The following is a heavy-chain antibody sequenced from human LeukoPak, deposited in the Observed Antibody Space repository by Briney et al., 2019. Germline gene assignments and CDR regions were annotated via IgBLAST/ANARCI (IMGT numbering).Heavy chain of an antibody. CDR3: AKDPRDGYKGGAFDI. J-gene: IGHJ3*02. V-gene: IGHV3-30*04. D-gene: IGHD5-24*01. CDR1: GFTFSSYA. Sequence: PGGSLRLSCAASGFTFSSYAMHWVRQAPGKGLEWVAVISYDGSNKYYADSVKGRFTISRDNSKNTLYLQMNSLRAEDTAVYYCAKDPRDGYKGGAFDIWGQGTMVTVSS. CDR2: ISYDGSNK.